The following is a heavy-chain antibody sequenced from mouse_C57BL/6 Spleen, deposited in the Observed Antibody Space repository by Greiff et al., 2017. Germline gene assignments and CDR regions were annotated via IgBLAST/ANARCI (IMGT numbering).Heavy chain of an antibody. CDR3: ARAYSKYYYAMDY. D-gene: IGHD2-5*01. V-gene: IGHV3-6*01. Sequence: DVQLVESGPGLVKPSQSLSLTCSVTGYSITSGYYWNWIRQFPGNKLEWMGYISYDGSNNYNPSLKNRISITRDTSKNQFFLKLNSVTTEDTATYYCARAYSKYYYAMDYWGQGTSVTVSS. CDR1: GYSITSGYY. CDR2: ISYDGSN. J-gene: IGHJ4*01.